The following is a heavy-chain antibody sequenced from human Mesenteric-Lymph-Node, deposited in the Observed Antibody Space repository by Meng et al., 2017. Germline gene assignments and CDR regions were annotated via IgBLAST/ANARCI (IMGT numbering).Heavy chain of an antibody. J-gene: IGHJ4*02. D-gene: IGHD1-14*01. CDR3: ARHHHSPTFDY. V-gene: IGHV4-39*01. CDR2: VVYSGTT. CDR1: GGSISSSSYY. Sequence: LRLQESGPGLVKPSETLSLTCTVSGGSISSSSYYWAWIRQPPGEGLEWIGSVVYSGTTYYTSSLKSRVSISVDTSKNQFSLKLSSVTAADTAVYYCARHHHSPTFDYWGQGTLVTVSS.